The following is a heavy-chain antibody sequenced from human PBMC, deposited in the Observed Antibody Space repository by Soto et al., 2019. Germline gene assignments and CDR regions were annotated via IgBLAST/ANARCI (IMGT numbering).Heavy chain of an antibody. J-gene: IGHJ6*03. CDR2: IAPSGGST. CDR1: GYTFTKFH. CDR3: AREAVTYYMDV. Sequence: ASVKVSCKASGYTFTKFHLHWVRLAPGQGLEWMGMIAPSGGSTSYAQKFQGRVTMTRDTSTSTVYMELSRLRSDDTAVYYCAREAVTYYMDVWGKGTTVTVSS. D-gene: IGHD4-4*01. V-gene: IGHV1-46*01.